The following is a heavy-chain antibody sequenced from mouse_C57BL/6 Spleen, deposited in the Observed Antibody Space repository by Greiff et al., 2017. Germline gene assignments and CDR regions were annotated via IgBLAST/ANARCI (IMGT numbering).Heavy chain of an antibody. CDR3: ARRSSPYWYFDV. CDR1: GYTFTDYN. J-gene: IGHJ1*03. CDR2: INPNNGGT. V-gene: IGHV1-18*01. Sequence: VQLQQSGPELVKPGASVKIPCKASGYTFTDYNMDWVKQSHGKSLEWIGDINPNNGGTIYNQKFKGKATLTVDKSSSTAYMELRSLTSEDTAVYYCARRSSPYWYFDVWGTGTTVTVSS.